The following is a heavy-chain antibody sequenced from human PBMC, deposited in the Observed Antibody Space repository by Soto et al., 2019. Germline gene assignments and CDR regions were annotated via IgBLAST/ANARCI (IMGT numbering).Heavy chain of an antibody. D-gene: IGHD2-8*02. Sequence: ASVKVSCKASGYSFTNYYMHWVRQAPGKGLEWMGIINPSGGSTSYAQKFQGRVTVTSDTSTSTVYMELDSLRSEDRAVYYCARDPSGGGQLVVNYRNGMDVWGQGTTVTVSS. V-gene: IGHV1-46*01. J-gene: IGHJ6*02. CDR3: ARDPSGGGQLVVNYRNGMDV. CDR2: INPSGGST. CDR1: GYSFTNYY.